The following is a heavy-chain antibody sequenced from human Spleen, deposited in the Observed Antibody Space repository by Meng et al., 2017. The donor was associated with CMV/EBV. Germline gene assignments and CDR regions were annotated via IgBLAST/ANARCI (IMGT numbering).Heavy chain of an antibody. J-gene: IGHJ4*02. CDR3: AREGPRDRPTGTRDFDY. CDR1: GFTFSSYS. CDR2: ISSSSSYI. Sequence: GGSLRLSCAASGFTFSSYSMNWVRQAPGKGLEWVSSISSSSSYIYYADSVKGRFTISRDNAKNSLYLQMNSLRAEDTAVYYCAREGPRDRPTGTRDFDYWGQGTLVTVSS. V-gene: IGHV3-21*01. D-gene: IGHD1-1*01.